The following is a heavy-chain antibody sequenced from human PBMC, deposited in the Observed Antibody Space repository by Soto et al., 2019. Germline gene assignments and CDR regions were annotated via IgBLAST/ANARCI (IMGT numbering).Heavy chain of an antibody. CDR2: ISAYNGNT. V-gene: IGHV1-18*04. J-gene: IGHJ6*02. Sequence: ASVKVSCKASVYTFTSYGISWVRQAPGQGLEWMGWISAYNGNTNYAQKLQGRVTMTTDTSTSTAYMELRSLRSDDTAVYYCARLNYYYDSSTYGMDVWGQGTTVTVSS. CDR1: VYTFTSYG. D-gene: IGHD3-22*01. CDR3: ARLNYYYDSSTYGMDV.